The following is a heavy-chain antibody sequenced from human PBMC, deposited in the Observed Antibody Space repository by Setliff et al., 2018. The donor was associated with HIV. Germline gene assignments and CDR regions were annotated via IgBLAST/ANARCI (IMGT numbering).Heavy chain of an antibody. CDR2: IDTSGNI. CDR1: GGSIGSGSYY. CDR3: ARGRRGWLLTSLDY. D-gene: IGHD2-21*02. J-gene: IGHJ4*01. V-gene: IGHV4-61*02. Sequence: SETLSLTCTVSGGSIGSGSYYWTWIRQPAGKGLEWIGRIDTSGNINYNPSLKSRVTISVDTSKNQFSLRLSSVTAADTAVYYCARGRRGWLLTSLDYWGHGTLVTVSS.